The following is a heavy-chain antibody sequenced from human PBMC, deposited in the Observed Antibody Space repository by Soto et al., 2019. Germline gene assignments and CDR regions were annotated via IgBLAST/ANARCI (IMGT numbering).Heavy chain of an antibody. CDR2: IYWDDDK. Sequence: QITLKESGPTLVKPTQTLTLTCTFSGFSLSTSGVGVGWIRQPPGKALEWLALIYWDDDKRYSPALKSRLTITKDTSKDQVVLTRTNVDPVGTATCYCAHSRWFGELFQDYYGIDGWGQGTTVTFSS. CDR3: AHSRWFGELFQDYYGIDG. J-gene: IGHJ6*02. V-gene: IGHV2-5*02. CDR1: GFSLSTSGVG. D-gene: IGHD3-10*01.